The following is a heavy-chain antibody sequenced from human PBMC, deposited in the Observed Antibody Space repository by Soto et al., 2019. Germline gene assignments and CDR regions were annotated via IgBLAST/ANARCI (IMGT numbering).Heavy chain of an antibody. V-gene: IGHV1-69*13. J-gene: IGHJ5*02. CDR2: IIPIFGTA. D-gene: IGHD6-13*01. CDR1: GGTFSSYA. Sequence: SVKVSCKASGGTFSSYAISWVRQAPGQGLEWMGGIIPIFGTANYAQKFQGRVTITADESTSTAYMELSSLRSEDTAVYYCARAPVRDSSSWYRISTWFDPWGQGTLVTVS. CDR3: ARAPVRDSSSWYRISTWFDP.